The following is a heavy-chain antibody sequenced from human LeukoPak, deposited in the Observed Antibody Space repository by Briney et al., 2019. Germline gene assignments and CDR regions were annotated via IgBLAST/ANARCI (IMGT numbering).Heavy chain of an antibody. CDR1: GGSISSYY. J-gene: IGHJ6*03. CDR3: AREVYNWNYDYYYYYYMDV. V-gene: IGHV4-4*07. D-gene: IGHD1-7*01. CDR2: IYTSGST. Sequence: SETLSLTCTVSGGSISSYYWSWIRQPAGKGLEWIGRIYTSGSTNYNPSLKSRVTMSVVTSKNQFSLKLSSVTAAVTAVYYCAREVYNWNYDYYYYYYMDVWGKGTTVTVSS.